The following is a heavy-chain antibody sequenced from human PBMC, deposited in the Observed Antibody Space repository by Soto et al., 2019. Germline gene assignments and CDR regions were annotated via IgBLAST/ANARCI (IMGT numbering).Heavy chain of an antibody. D-gene: IGHD3-10*01. CDR3: ASLYGSGSAHFDY. Sequence: QVQLQESGPGLVKPSETLSLTCTVSGGSISSYYWSWIRQPPGKGLEWIGYIYYSGSTNYNPSLNSRVTISVDTSKNQFSLKLSSVTAADTAVYYCASLYGSGSAHFDYWGQGTLVTVSS. CDR1: GGSISSYY. J-gene: IGHJ4*02. V-gene: IGHV4-59*08. CDR2: IYYSGST.